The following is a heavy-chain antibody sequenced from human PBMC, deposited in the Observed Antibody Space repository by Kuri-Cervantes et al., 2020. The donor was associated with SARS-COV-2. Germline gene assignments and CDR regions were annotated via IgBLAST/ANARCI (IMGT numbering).Heavy chain of an antibody. Sequence: ASGKVSCKASGYTFSDYGITWVRQAPGKGLEWMGWISAYSGNAKYAQKLQGRVTLTTDTSTTTAYMELRSLRSDDTAVYFCGREGGGGVKMGWDYYYMDVWGKGTTVTVSS. CDR3: GREGGGGVKMGWDYYYMDV. D-gene: IGHD2-15*01. V-gene: IGHV1-18*01. CDR2: ISAYSGNA. J-gene: IGHJ6*03. CDR1: GYTFSDYG.